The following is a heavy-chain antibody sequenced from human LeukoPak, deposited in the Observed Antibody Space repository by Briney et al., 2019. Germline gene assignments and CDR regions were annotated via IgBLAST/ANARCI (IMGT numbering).Heavy chain of an antibody. CDR1: GGSFSNYY. Sequence: PSETLSLTCAVYGGSFSNYYWSWIRQPPGKGLEWIGEINHSGSTNYNPSLKSRVTISVDTSKNQFSLKLSSVTAADTAVYYCARGGAKYYDFWSGYLHYFDYWGQGTLVTVSS. J-gene: IGHJ4*02. CDR3: ARGGAKYYDFWSGYLHYFDY. V-gene: IGHV4-34*01. D-gene: IGHD3-3*01. CDR2: INHSGST.